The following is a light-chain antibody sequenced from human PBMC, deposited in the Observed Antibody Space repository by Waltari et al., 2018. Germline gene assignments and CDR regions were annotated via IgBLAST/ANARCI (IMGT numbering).Light chain of an antibody. CDR2: SAS. Sequence: ELLVTQSPPTLSWSPGERATLYCRARQSIGDNLAWYQQKPGQAPKLLIFSASARLPGIPDRFSGSGSGTQFTLTISSLQSEDFAVYYCQQCYDWPPYTFGQGTKLEI. V-gene: IGKV3-15*01. CDR3: QQCYDWPPYT. J-gene: IGKJ2*01. CDR1: QSIGDN.